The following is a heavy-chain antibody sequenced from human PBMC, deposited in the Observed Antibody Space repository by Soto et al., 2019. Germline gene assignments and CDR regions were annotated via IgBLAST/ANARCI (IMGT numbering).Heavy chain of an antibody. Sequence: QVQLVQSGAEVKKPGASVKVSCKASGYTFTSYDINWQRQATGQGLEWLVWMNPNSGNTGYAQKCQGRVTMTRNTSISKAYMELISLRSEDTAVYYCAITGYFAPLFLMDWGQGTLVTVSS. CDR2: MNPNSGNT. CDR1: GYTFTSYD. D-gene: IGHD3-9*01. J-gene: IGHJ4*02. CDR3: AITGYFAPLFLMD. V-gene: IGHV1-8*01.